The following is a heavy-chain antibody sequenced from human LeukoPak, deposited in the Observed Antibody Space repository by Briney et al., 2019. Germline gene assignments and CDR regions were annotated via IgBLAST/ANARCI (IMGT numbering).Heavy chain of an antibody. D-gene: IGHD5-18*01. CDR3: AKSASHSYGYFDY. CDR1: GFTFSSYG. J-gene: IGHJ4*02. Sequence: GGSLRLSCAASGFTFSSYGMHWVRQAPGKGLEWVAVISYDGSNKYYADSVKGRFTISRDNSKNTLYLQMNSLRAEDTAVYYCAKSASHSYGYFDYWGQGTLVTVSS. V-gene: IGHV3-30*18. CDR2: ISYDGSNK.